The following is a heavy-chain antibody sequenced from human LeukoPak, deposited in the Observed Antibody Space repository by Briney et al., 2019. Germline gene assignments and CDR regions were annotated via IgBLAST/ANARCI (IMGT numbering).Heavy chain of an antibody. Sequence: GASVKVSCKASGYTFTSYGISWVRQAPGQGLEWMGWISAYNGNTKYAQKFQGRVTMTIDTSTSTAYMELRGLRSDDTAVYYCARGGLGTTTHAFDIWGQGTMVTVSS. D-gene: IGHD1-1*01. V-gene: IGHV1-18*01. CDR1: GYTFTSYG. CDR3: ARGGLGTTTHAFDI. J-gene: IGHJ3*02. CDR2: ISAYNGNT.